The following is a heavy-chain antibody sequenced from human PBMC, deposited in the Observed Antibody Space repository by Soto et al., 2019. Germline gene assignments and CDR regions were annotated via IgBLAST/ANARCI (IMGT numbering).Heavy chain of an antibody. Sequence: QVQLQESGPGLVKPSETLSLTCTVSGGSISSYYWSWIRQPPGKGLEWIGYIYYSGSTNYNPSLXSXVXIXXDTSKNQFSLKLSSVTAADTAVYYCARVWGYYFDYWGQGTLVTVSS. CDR1: GGSISSYY. CDR2: IYYSGST. V-gene: IGHV4-59*01. D-gene: IGHD7-27*01. CDR3: ARVWGYYFDY. J-gene: IGHJ4*02.